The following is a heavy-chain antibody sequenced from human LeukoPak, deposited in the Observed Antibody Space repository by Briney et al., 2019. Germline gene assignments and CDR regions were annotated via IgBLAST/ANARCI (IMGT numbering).Heavy chain of an antibody. D-gene: IGHD1-26*01. CDR2: ISYDGSNK. V-gene: IGHV3-30-3*01. CDR1: GFTFSSYA. CDR3: ARDGPSGSPHDAFDI. J-gene: IGHJ3*02. Sequence: PGGSLRLSCAASGFTFSSYAMHWVRQAPGKGLEWVAVISYDGSNKYYADSVKGRFTISRDNSKNTLYLQMNSLRAEDTAVYYCARDGPSGSPHDAFDIWGQGTMVTVSS.